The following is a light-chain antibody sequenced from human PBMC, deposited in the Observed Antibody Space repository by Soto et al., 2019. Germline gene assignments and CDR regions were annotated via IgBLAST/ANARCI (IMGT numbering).Light chain of an antibody. Sequence: QTVVTQEPSFSVSPGGTVTLTCDLSSCSVSTNYYPSWYQQTPGQAPRTLIYRTNTRSSVVPDRFSGSILGNKAALTITGAQEDDESDYYGLLDMGSVPVFGGGTKLTVL. CDR3: LLDMGSVPV. CDR1: SCSVSTNYY. CDR2: RTN. J-gene: IGLJ2*01. V-gene: IGLV8-61*01.